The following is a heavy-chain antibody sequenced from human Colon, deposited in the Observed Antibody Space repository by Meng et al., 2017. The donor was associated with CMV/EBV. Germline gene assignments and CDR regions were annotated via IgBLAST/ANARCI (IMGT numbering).Heavy chain of an antibody. CDR1: GYSFTSYD. CDR2: INPNSRDT. Sequence: ASVKVSCKTSGYSFTSYDIPWVRQAPGQGLEWMGWINPNSRDTKYAQKFQGRVTMTSDTAITTVYMDLRTLRSNDTAVYYCARDTISNSRAFYFEFWGQGSLVTVSS. V-gene: IGHV1-2*02. CDR3: ARDTISNSRAFYFEF. J-gene: IGHJ4*02. D-gene: IGHD4-23*01.